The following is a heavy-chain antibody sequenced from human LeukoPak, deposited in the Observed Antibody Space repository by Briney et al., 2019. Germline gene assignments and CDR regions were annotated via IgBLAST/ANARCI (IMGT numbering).Heavy chain of an antibody. V-gene: IGHV4-59*11. Sequence: SETLSLTCTVSGGSISSHYWSWIRQPPGKGLEWIGYIYYSGSTNYNPSLKSRVTISVDTSKNQFSLKLSSVTAADTAVYYCARDSRGDRIDYWGQGTLVTVSS. J-gene: IGHJ4*02. CDR1: GGSISSHY. CDR3: ARDSRGDRIDY. CDR2: IYYSGST.